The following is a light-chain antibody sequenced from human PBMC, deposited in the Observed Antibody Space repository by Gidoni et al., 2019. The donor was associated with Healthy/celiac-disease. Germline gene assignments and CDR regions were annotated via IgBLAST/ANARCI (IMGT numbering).Light chain of an antibody. CDR2: GAS. CDR3: QQYNNWRWT. CDR1: QSVSSK. Sequence: EIVITPSPATLSVSPGERDTLSCRASQSVSSKLAWYQKKPGQAPKLLIYGASTRATGIPARFSGSGSGTEFTLTISSLQSEDFAVYYCQQYNNWRWTFXXXTKVEIK. J-gene: IGKJ1*01. V-gene: IGKV3-15*01.